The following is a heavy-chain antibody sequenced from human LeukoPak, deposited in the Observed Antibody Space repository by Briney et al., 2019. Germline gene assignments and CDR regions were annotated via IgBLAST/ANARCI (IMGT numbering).Heavy chain of an antibody. CDR3: ARIVRSTTSFDY. D-gene: IGHD2/OR15-2a*01. V-gene: IGHV4-39*01. CDR2: IYYSGST. J-gene: IGHJ4*02. Sequence: SETLSLTCTVSGGSISSSSYYWAWIRQPPGKGLKWIGSIYYSGSTYYNPSLKSRVTISVDTSKNQFSLKLSSVTAADTAVYYCARIVRSTTSFDYWGQGTLVTVPS. CDR1: GGSISSSSYY.